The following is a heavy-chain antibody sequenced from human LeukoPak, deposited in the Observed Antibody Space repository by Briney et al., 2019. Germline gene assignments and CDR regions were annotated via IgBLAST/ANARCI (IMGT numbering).Heavy chain of an antibody. CDR3: ARDLDSSGYYHVVDS. V-gene: IGHV3-53*01. D-gene: IGHD3-22*01. J-gene: IGHJ4*02. CDR2: ISTSGRT. Sequence: KTGGSLRLSCAASGFPFPSYQMHWVRQAPGKGLEWVSLISTSGRTHYADSVQGRFTISRDNSKNTLSLHMNSLRAEDTAVYYCARDLDSSGYYHVVDSWGQGALVTVSS. CDR1: GFPFPSYQ.